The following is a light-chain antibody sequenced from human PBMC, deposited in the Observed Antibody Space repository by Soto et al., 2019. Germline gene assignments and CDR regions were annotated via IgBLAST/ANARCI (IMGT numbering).Light chain of an antibody. CDR3: QQHHKWPLT. J-gene: IGKJ4*01. CDR1: ESINNN. Sequence: EIVMTQSPATLSVSPGEGATLSCTASESINNNLAWYQQKPGQAPRLLIYAATTRATGFPARFSGSGSGIEFTLTISSLQSEDFAVYYCQQHHKWPLTFGGGTKVDIK. V-gene: IGKV3-15*01. CDR2: AAT.